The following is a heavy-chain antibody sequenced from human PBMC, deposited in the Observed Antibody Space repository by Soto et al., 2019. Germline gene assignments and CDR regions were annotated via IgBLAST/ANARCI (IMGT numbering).Heavy chain of an antibody. CDR3: ATTGMTGYGVQYFHH. V-gene: IGHV1-69*12. CDR2: IIPIFGTA. Sequence: QVQLVQSGAEVKKPGSSVKVSCKASGGTFSSYAISWVRQSPGQGLEWMGGIIPIFGTANYAQKFQGRVTITADESTSTAYMERSSLRSEDTAVYYCATTGMTGYGVQYFHHWGQGTLVTVSS. D-gene: IGHD3-9*01. J-gene: IGHJ1*01. CDR1: GGTFSSYA.